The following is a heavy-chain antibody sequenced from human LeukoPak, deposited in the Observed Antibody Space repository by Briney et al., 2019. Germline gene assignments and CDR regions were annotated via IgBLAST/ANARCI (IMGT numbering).Heavy chain of an antibody. J-gene: IGHJ6*03. Sequence: SSETLSLTCTVSGGSISSSHYYWDWIRQPPGKGLEWIGNIYYSGSTYYNPSLKSRVTISVDTSKNQFSLKLSSVTAADTAVYYCARRYLYYYYMDVWGKGTTVTISS. CDR2: IYYSGST. V-gene: IGHV4-39*01. CDR3: ARRYLYYYYMDV. D-gene: IGHD5-18*01. CDR1: GGSISSSHYY.